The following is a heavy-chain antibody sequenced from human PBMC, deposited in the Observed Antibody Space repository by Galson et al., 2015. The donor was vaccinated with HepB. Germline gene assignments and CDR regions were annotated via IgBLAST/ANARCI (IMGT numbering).Heavy chain of an antibody. Sequence: SLRLSCAASGFTFSTYAMNWVRQAPGKGLEWVSSITGNGVSTYYADSMKGRFTISRDNSENTVSLQMTDLRVEDTAVYYCTKWGVWGVFEYWGQGILVAVSS. D-gene: IGHD3-16*01. CDR2: ITGNGVST. V-gene: IGHV3-23*01. CDR3: TKWGVWGVFEY. CDR1: GFTFSTYA. J-gene: IGHJ4*02.